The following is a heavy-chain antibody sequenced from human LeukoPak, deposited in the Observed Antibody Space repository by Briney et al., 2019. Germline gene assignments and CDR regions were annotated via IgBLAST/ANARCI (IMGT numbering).Heavy chain of an antibody. CDR1: GFTFSSYW. V-gene: IGHV3-7*01. J-gene: IGHJ4*02. CDR2: IKQDGSEK. Sequence: GGSLRLSCAASGFTFSSYWMSWVRQAPGKGLERVANIKQDGSEKYYVDSVKGRFTISRDNAKNSLYLQMNSLRAEDTAVYYCARVHSIFGVVMYYFDYWGQGTLVTVSS. CDR3: ARVHSIFGVVMYYFDY. D-gene: IGHD3-3*02.